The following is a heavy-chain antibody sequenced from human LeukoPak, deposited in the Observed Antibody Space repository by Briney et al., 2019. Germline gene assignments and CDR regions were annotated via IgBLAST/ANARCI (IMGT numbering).Heavy chain of an antibody. D-gene: IGHD6-13*01. J-gene: IGHJ4*02. CDR1: GYTLTSYD. CDR3: ARVWTTSSSWYGDFDY. CDR2: MNPNSGRT. Sequence: GASVKVSCKASGYTLTSYDINWVRQATGQGLEWMGWMNPNSGRTGYAQKFQGRVTMTRNTSISTAYMELSSLRSEDTAVYYCARVWTTSSSWYGDFDYWGQGTLVTVSS. V-gene: IGHV1-8*01.